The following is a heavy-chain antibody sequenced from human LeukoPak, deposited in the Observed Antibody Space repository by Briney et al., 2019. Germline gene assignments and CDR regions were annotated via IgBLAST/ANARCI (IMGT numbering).Heavy chain of an antibody. CDR3: ARGAIVGANFDY. V-gene: IGHV3-74*01. CDR2: ITTDGSGT. CDR1: GFTFGRYW. D-gene: IGHD1-26*01. J-gene: IGHJ4*02. Sequence: GGSLRLSCAASGFTFGRYWMHWVRQAPGKGLVWVSHITTDGSGTSYADSVKGRFTISRDNAKNTLYLQMNSLRAEDTAVYYCARGAIVGANFDYWGQGTLVTVSS.